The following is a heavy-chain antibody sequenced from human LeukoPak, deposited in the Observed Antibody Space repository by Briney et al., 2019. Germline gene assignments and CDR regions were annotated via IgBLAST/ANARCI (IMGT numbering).Heavy chain of an antibody. CDR1: GGSISSGDYY. D-gene: IGHD5-18*01. CDR2: IYYSGST. V-gene: IGHV4-30-4*01. J-gene: IGHJ4*02. CDR3: ARAFGYSQFDY. Sequence: SQTLSLTCTVSGGSISSGDYYWSWIRQPPGKGLERIGYIYYSGSTYYNPSLKSRVTISVDTSKNQFSLKLSSVTAADTAVYYCARAFGYSQFDYWGQGTLVTVSP.